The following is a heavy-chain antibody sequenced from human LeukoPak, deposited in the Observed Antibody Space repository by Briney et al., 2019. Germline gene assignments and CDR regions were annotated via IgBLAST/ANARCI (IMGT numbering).Heavy chain of an antibody. V-gene: IGHV1-46*01. CDR3: ARRKSSIAAAGPRLYYYYYGMDV. J-gene: IGHJ6*02. Sequence: WASVKVSCKASGYTFTSYYMHWVRQAPGHGLEWMGIINPSGRSTSYAQKFQGRVTMTRDTSTSTVYMELSSLRSEDTAVYYCARRKSSIAAAGPRLYYYYYGMDVWGQGTTVTVSS. CDR2: INPSGRST. CDR1: GYTFTSYY. D-gene: IGHD6-13*01.